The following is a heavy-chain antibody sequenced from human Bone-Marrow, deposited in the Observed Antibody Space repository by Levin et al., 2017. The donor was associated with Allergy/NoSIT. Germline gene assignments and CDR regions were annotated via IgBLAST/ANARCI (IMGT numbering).Heavy chain of an antibody. D-gene: IGHD6-6*01. V-gene: IGHV3-49*03. CDR2: IRTKASGETT. CDR3: TRDPKWSSSSLGDWFDP. CDR1: GFTFGDYV. J-gene: IGHJ5*02. Sequence: PGESLKISCTTSGFTFGDYVMTWFRQAPGKGLEWVACIRTKASGETTEYAASVKGRFRISRDDSKSIAYLHMDSLKTDDTAVYYCTRDPKWSSSSLGDWFDPWGQGTLVTVSS.